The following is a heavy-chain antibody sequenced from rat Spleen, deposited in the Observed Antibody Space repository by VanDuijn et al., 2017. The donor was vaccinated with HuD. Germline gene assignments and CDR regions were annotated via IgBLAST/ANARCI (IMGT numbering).Heavy chain of an antibody. CDR3: ARTYFGDY. V-gene: IGHV5-31*01. D-gene: IGHD2-6*01. CDR1: GFTFNNYW. CDR2: ITNTGGST. Sequence: EVQLVESDGGLVQPGRSLKLSCVASGFTFNNYWMTWIRQAPGKGLEWVASITNTGGSTYYRDSVKGRFTISRDNAKSTLYLQMDSLRSEDTATYYCARTYFGDYWGQGVMVTVSS. J-gene: IGHJ2*01.